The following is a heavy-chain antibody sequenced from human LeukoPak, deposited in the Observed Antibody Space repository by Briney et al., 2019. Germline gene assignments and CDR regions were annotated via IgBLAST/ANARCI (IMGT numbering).Heavy chain of an antibody. CDR2: LYNGGTT. Sequence: GGSLRLSCAASGFTVSSYYMSWVRQAPDMGLEWVSVLYNGGTTYYADSVNGRFTISRDNSKNTVYLQMDSLRAEDTAVYYCAREPGTDYRKYYFDYWGQGTLVTVSS. CDR1: GFTVSSYY. D-gene: IGHD3/OR15-3a*01. CDR3: AREPGTDYRKYYFDY. V-gene: IGHV3-53*01. J-gene: IGHJ4*02.